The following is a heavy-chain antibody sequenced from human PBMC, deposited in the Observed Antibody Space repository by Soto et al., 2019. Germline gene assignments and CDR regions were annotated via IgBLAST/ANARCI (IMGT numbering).Heavy chain of an antibody. V-gene: IGHV3-30*18. CDR3: AKYLSGTHFYGMDV. CDR1: GFTFRSYA. CDR2: ISYDGSNK. J-gene: IGHJ6*02. Sequence: PGGSLRLSCAASGFTFRSYAMTWVRQAPGKGLEWVAVISYDGSNKYYADSVKGRFTISRDNSKNTLYLQMNSLRAEDTAVYYCAKYLSGTHFYGMDVSGQGTTVTVSS. D-gene: IGHD1-7*01.